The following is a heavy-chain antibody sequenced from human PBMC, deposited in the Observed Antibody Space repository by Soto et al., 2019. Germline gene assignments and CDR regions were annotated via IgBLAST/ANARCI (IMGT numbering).Heavy chain of an antibody. V-gene: IGHV1-18*04. CDR3: ARAPNYYFWSGPHPGVMAV. CDR1: GYTFTSYG. J-gene: IGHJ6*02. Sequence: ASVKVSCKASGYTFTSYGISWVRQAPGQGLEWMGWISAYNGNTNYAQKLQGRVTMTTDTSTSTAYMELRSLRSDDTAVYYCARAPNYYFWSGPHPGVMAVCGQGSTVTVSS. CDR2: ISAYNGNT. D-gene: IGHD3-3*01.